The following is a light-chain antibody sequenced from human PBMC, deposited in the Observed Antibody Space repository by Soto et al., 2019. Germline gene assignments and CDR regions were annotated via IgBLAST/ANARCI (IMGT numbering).Light chain of an antibody. V-gene: IGLV2-14*01. CDR2: EVS. Sequence: QSALTQPPSASGSPGQSVTISCTGTSSDIGGYNSVSWYQQHPGKAPKLMISEVSNRPSGVSIRCSGSKSGNTASLTISGLQAEDEADYYCSSYTSSSTWVFGGGTKLTVL. CDR3: SSYTSSSTWV. CDR1: SSDIGGYNS. J-gene: IGLJ3*02.